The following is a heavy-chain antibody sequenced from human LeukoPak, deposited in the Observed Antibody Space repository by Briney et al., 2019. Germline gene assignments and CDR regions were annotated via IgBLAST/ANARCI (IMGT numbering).Heavy chain of an antibody. CDR1: GGSISSYY. J-gene: IGHJ5*02. V-gene: IGHV4-59*01. CDR2: IYYSGST. CDR3: ARAGLYSSSWYNWFDP. D-gene: IGHD6-13*01. Sequence: SETLSLXCTVSGGSISSYYWSWSRQPPGKELEWIGYIYYSGSTNYNPSLKSRVTISVDTSKNQFSLKLSSVTAADTAVYYCARAGLYSSSWYNWFDPWGQGTLVTVSS.